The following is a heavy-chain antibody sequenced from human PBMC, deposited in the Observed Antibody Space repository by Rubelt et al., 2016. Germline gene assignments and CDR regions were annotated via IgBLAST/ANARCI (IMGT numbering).Heavy chain of an antibody. CDR3: ARAEEYNWNLIRISPTTYNWFDP. Sequence: GKGLEWIGYIYYSGSTNYNPSLKSRVTISVDTSKNQFSLKLSSVTAADTAVYYCARAEEYNWNLIRISPTTYNWFDPWGQGTLVTVSS. J-gene: IGHJ5*02. V-gene: IGHV4-59*12. D-gene: IGHD1-20*01. CDR2: IYYSGST.